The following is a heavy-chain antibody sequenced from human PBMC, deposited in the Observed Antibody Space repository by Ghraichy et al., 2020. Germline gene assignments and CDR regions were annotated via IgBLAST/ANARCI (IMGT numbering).Heavy chain of an antibody. Sequence: SETLSLTCAVSGGSISSGGYSWSWIRQPPGKGLEWIGYIYYSGSTYYNPSLKSRVTISVDTSKNQFSLKLSSVTAADTAVYYCARGIPNYYDSSDGSVGAFDIWGQGTMVTVSS. CDR1: GGSISSGGYS. V-gene: IGHV4-30-4*07. J-gene: IGHJ3*02. CDR2: IYYSGST. CDR3: ARGIPNYYDSSDGSVGAFDI. D-gene: IGHD3-22*01.